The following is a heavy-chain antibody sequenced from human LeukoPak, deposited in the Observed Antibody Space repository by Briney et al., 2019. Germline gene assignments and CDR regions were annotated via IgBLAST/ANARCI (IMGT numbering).Heavy chain of an antibody. CDR1: GYTFTNSD. CDR3: ASAGIDRWELLTHAFDI. CDR2: INVYNGNT. Sequence: ASVKVSCKASGYTFTNSDINWVRQAPGQGLEWMGWINVYNGNTNNAQKLQGRVTMTTDTSTSTAYTELRSLRSDDTAVYYCASAGIDRWELLTHAFDIWGQGTMVTVSS. J-gene: IGHJ3*02. D-gene: IGHD1-26*01. V-gene: IGHV1-18*01.